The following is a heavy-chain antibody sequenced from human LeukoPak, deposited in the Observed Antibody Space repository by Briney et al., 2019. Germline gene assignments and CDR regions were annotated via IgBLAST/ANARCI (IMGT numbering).Heavy chain of an antibody. V-gene: IGHV1-24*01. CDR3: ATFIVVVPAATIDAFDI. D-gene: IGHD2-2*01. Sequence: ASVKVSCKVSGYTLTELSMHWVRQAPGKGLEWMGGFDPEDGETIYAQKFQGRVTMTEDTSTDTAYMELSSLRSEDTAVYYCATFIVVVPAATIDAFDIWGQGTMVTVSS. CDR2: FDPEDGET. J-gene: IGHJ3*02. CDR1: GYTLTELS.